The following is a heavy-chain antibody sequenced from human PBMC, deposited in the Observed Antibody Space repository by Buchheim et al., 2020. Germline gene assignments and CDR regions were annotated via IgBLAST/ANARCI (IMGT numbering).Heavy chain of an antibody. CDR2: TSGSGDST. Sequence: EVQLLESGGGLVQPGGSLRLSCAASGFSFTNYVMSWVRQAPGKGLEWVSSTSGSGDSTYYADSVKGRFTISRDNSKNTLYLQMNSLRADDTAAYHCAKDYYYDSSDYYRPGALDIWGQGT. V-gene: IGHV3-23*01. D-gene: IGHD3-22*01. CDR1: GFSFTNYV. CDR3: AKDYYYDSSDYYRPGALDI. J-gene: IGHJ3*02.